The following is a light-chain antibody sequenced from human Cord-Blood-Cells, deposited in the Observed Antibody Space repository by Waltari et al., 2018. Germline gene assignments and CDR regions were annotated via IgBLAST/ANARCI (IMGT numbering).Light chain of an antibody. Sequence: QSALTTPASVSGSRGQWLPISCTGHRSEVGGYNYFSWYQQHPGKAPQLMIDEVSNRPSWVSNRFSGSKSGNTASLTISGLQAEDEADYSCSAYTSSSTLCVFGTGTKVTVL. CDR1: RSEVGGYNY. CDR3: SAYTSSSTLCV. CDR2: EVS. V-gene: IGLV2-14*01. J-gene: IGLJ1*01.